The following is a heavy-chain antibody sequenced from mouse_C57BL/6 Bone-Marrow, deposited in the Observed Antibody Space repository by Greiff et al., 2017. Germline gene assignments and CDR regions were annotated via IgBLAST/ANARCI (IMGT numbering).Heavy chain of an antibody. Sequence: EVKVVESGGDLVKPGGSLKLSCAASGFTFSSYGMSWVRQTPDKRLEWVATISSGGSYTYYPDSVKGRFTISRDNAKNTLYLQMSSLKSEDTAMYYCARRGYGTMDYWGQGTSVTVSA. J-gene: IGHJ4*01. CDR1: GFTFSSYG. CDR2: ISSGGSYT. V-gene: IGHV5-6*02. CDR3: ARRGYGTMDY. D-gene: IGHD3-1*01.